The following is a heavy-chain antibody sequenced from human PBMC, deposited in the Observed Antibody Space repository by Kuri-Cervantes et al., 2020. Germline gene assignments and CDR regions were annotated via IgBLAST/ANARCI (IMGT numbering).Heavy chain of an antibody. CDR1: GFSFTNNW. V-gene: IGHV3-74*01. CDR2: INSDGNTA. J-gene: IGHJ4*02. CDR3: TSSPVVPND. D-gene: IGHD2-21*01. Sequence: GESLKISCVASGFSFTNNWMHWVRQAPGKGLVWVSHINSDGNTANYADSVKGRFTISRDNAKNTIYLQINSLRVEDTAVYNCTSSPVVPNDWGQGTLVTVSS.